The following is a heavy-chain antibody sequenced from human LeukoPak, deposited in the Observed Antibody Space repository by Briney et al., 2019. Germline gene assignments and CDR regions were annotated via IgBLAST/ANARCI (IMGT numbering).Heavy chain of an antibody. CDR3: AKDSLRITMVRGVIGNWYFDL. Sequence: GSLRLSCAASGFTFSSYAMSWVRQAPGKGVEGVSAISGSGGSTYYADSVKGRFTISRDNSKNTLYLQMNSLRAEDTAVYYCAKDSLRITMVRGVIGNWYFDLWGRGTLVTVSS. CDR2: ISGSGGST. J-gene: IGHJ2*01. V-gene: IGHV3-23*01. CDR1: GFTFSSYA. D-gene: IGHD3-10*01.